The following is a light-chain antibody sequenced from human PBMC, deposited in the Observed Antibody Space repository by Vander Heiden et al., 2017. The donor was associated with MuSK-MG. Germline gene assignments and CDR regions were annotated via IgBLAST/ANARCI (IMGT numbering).Light chain of an antibody. J-gene: IGKJ4*01. CDR1: EGIRHY. CDR2: DAS. Sequence: DIQMTPSPSSLSASVGDRVTITCRASEGIRHYLAWYQQKSGKVPKVLIYDASTVQSGVPSRFSGRGSGTDFTLTLSSLQPEDVATYYCHRYNTAALTFGGESKVEI. V-gene: IGKV1-27*01. CDR3: HRYNTAALT.